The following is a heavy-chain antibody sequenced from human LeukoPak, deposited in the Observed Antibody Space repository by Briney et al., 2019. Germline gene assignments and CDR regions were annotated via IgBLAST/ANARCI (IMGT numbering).Heavy chain of an antibody. J-gene: IGHJ6*04. CDR2: ISSSGSTI. Sequence: GGSLRLSCAASGFTFTSYEMNWVRQAPGKGLEWVSYISSSGSTIYYADSVKGRFTISRDNAKNSLYLQMNSMRAEDTAVYYCARSKLLLPDGMDVWGKGTTVTVSS. D-gene: IGHD2/OR15-2a*01. CDR3: ARSKLLLPDGMDV. CDR1: GFTFTSYE. V-gene: IGHV3-48*03.